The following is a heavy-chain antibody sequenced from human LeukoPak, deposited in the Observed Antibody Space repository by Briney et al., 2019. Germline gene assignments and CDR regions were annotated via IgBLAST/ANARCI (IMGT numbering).Heavy chain of an antibody. V-gene: IGHV3-30*18. J-gene: IGHJ3*02. CDR2: ISYDGSNK. CDR1: GFTFSSYG. CDR3: AKDPGGSSGYPDAFDI. Sequence: GGSLRLSCAASGFTFSSYGMHWVRQAPGKGLEWVAVISYDGSNKYYADFVKGRFTISRDNSKNTLYLQMNSLRAEDTAVYYCAKDPGGSSGYPDAFDIWGQGTMVTVSS. D-gene: IGHD3-22*01.